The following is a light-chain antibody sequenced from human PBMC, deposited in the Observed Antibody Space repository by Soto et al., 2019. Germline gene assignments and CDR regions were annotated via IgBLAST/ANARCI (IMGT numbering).Light chain of an antibody. CDR2: GAS. CDR3: QQYNSWMWT. CDR1: QSVGGD. J-gene: IGKJ1*01. Sequence: ILMTQSPATLSVSPGERATLSCRASQSVGGDLAWYQQKPGQAPRLLIYGASSRATGISARFSGSGSGTEFTLIISSLQPEDSAVYYCQQYNSWMWTFGQGTKLDIK. V-gene: IGKV3-15*01.